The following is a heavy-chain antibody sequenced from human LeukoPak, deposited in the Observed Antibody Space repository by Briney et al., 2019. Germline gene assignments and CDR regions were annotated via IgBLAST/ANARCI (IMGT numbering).Heavy chain of an antibody. CDR2: ISPGGGTT. CDR1: GFAFGSEA. CDR3: AKSRSGSANWALRIFDN. Sequence: GGSLRLSCAVSGFAFGSEAMSWVRQSPARGLEWVASISPGGGTTYYADYVKGRFTISRDNSNNSLFVQMNSLRVEDAAVYFCAKSRSGSANWALRIFDNWGQGTLVTVSS. V-gene: IGHV3-23*01. J-gene: IGHJ4*02. D-gene: IGHD1-1*01.